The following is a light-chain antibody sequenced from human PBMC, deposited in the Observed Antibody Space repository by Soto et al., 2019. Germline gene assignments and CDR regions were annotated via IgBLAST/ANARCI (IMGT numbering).Light chain of an antibody. J-gene: IGLJ2*01. V-gene: IGLV1-51*01. Sequence: QSVLTQPPSMSAAPGQKVTISCSGSSSNIVNNYVAWYQHLPGTAPKLLIYDNNKRPSGIPDRFSGSKSGTSATLGITGLQTGDEADYYCGAWDSSLSAEVFGEGTQLTVL. CDR3: GAWDSSLSAEV. CDR1: SSNIVNNY. CDR2: DNN.